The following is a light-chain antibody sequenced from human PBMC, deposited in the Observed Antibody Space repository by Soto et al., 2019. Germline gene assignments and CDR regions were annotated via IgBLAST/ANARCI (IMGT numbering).Light chain of an antibody. CDR2: DVT. J-gene: IGLJ1*01. Sequence: QSALTQPASVSGSPGQSITISCTGTSCDVGDYNYVSWYQQHPGKAPKLMIYDVTNRPSGISYRFSGSKSGNTASLTISGLQAEDEADYYCCSYTTGTLYVFGTGTKVTVL. CDR1: SCDVGDYNY. V-gene: IGLV2-14*01. CDR3: CSYTTGTLYV.